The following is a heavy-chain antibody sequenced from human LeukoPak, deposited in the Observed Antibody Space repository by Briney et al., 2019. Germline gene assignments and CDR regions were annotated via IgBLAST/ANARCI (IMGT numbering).Heavy chain of an antibody. Sequence: ASVKVSCKASGYTFTGYYMHWVRQAPGQGLEWMGRIIPILGIANYAQKFQGRVTITADKSTSTAYMELSSLRSEDTAVYYCARDLYYYDSSGYFIDVGYWGQGTLVTVSS. CDR1: GYTFTGYY. CDR3: ARDLYYYDSSGYFIDVGY. J-gene: IGHJ4*02. D-gene: IGHD3-22*01. V-gene: IGHV1-69*04. CDR2: IIPILGIA.